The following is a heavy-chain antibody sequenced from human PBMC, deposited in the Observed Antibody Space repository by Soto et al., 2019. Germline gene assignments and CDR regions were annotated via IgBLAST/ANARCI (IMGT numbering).Heavy chain of an antibody. CDR1: GGSISSYY. Sequence: SETLSLTCTVSGGSISSYYWSWIRQPPGKGLEWIGYIYYTGSTNYNPSLKSRVTISVDTSKNQFSLSLTSVTAADTAVYYCARHSGGYNGFDFSYWGQGALVTVSS. J-gene: IGHJ4*02. CDR3: ARHSGGYNGFDFSY. V-gene: IGHV4-59*08. CDR2: IYYTGST. D-gene: IGHD5-12*01.